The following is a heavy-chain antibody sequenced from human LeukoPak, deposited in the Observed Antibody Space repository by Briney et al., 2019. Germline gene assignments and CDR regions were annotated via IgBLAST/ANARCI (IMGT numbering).Heavy chain of an antibody. CDR2: ISYDGSNK. D-gene: IGHD1-26*01. J-gene: IGHJ4*02. V-gene: IGHV3-30*03. CDR3: ARRYSGTFDY. Sequence: TGGSLRLSCAASGFTFSSYGMHWVRQAPGKGLEWVAVISYDGSNKYYADSVKGRFTISRDNSKNTLYLQMNSLRAEDTAVYYCARRYSGTFDYWGQGTLVTVSS. CDR1: GFTFSSYG.